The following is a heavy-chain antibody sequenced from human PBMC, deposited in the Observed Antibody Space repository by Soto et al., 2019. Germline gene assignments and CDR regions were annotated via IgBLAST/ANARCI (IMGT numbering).Heavy chain of an antibody. D-gene: IGHD7-27*01. CDR2: IYYNGNT. V-gene: IGHV4-30-4*01. CDR3: ARSSLERNWGWFGP. J-gene: IGHJ5*02. Sequence: SETLSLTCTVSGGSISSYYWNWIRQPPGKGLEWIGYIYYNGNTYYNPSLKSRITISLDTSKNQFSLKLTSVTAADTAVYYCARSSLERNWGWFGPWGQGILVTVSS. CDR1: GGSISSYY.